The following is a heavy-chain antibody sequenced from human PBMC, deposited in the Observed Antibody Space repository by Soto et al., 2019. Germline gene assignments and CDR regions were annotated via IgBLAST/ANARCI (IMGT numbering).Heavy chain of an antibody. CDR1: GFTVTTYG. CDR2: MWNDGGDK. J-gene: IGHJ4*02. V-gene: IGHV3-33*01. Sequence: QVQLVESGGGVVQPGRSLRLSCAASGFTVTTYGIHWVRQAPGKGLEWVAVMWNDGGDKYYADSVKGRFIISRDNSKNTVFLQMNSLRAEDTAVYYCARDLYSSCLDYWGQGALVTVSS. CDR3: ARDLYSSCLDY. D-gene: IGHD6-6*01.